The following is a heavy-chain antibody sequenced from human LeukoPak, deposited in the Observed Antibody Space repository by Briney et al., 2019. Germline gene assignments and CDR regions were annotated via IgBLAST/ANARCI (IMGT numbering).Heavy chain of an antibody. CDR3: ASHPYDPIFDY. CDR1: GGSISSSSYY. Sequence: PSETLSLTXTVSGGSISSSSYYWGWIRQPPGKGLEWIGSIYYSGSTYYNPSLKSRVTISVDTSKNQFSLKLSSVTAADTAVYYCASHPYDPIFDYWGQGTLVTVSS. J-gene: IGHJ4*02. CDR2: IYYSGST. D-gene: IGHD3-22*01. V-gene: IGHV4-39*01.